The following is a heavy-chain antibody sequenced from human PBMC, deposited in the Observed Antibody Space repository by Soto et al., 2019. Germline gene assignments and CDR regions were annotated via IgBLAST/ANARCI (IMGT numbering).Heavy chain of an antibody. CDR1: GGSISSYY. J-gene: IGHJ3*02. CDR2: IYYSGST. CDR3: ARGYCSSTSCYFDAFDI. D-gene: IGHD2-2*01. V-gene: IGHV4-59*01. Sequence: LSLTCTVSGGSISSYYWSWIRQPPGKGLEWIGYIYYSGSTNYNPSLKSRVTISVDTSKNQFSLKLSSVTAADTAVYYCARGYCSSTSCYFDAFDIWGQGTMVTVSS.